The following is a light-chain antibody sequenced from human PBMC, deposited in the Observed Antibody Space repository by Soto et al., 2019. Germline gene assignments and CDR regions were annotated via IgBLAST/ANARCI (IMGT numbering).Light chain of an antibody. CDR3: QQRSSWPT. J-gene: IGKJ4*01. CDR2: DTS. Sequence: EIVLTQSPATLSLSPGERATLSCRASQSVSRYLAWYQQKPGQAPRLLIYDTSHRATGIPARFSGSGSGTDFTFTISSLEPEDFTVYYCQQRSSWPTFGGGTKVEIK. V-gene: IGKV3-11*01. CDR1: QSVSRY.